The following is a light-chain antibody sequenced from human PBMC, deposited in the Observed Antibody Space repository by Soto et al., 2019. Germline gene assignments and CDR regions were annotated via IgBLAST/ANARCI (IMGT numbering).Light chain of an antibody. CDR3: QQYKANSRT. Sequence: DAQMAQTPPTFAASVRDRVLITCRASQSISSWLIWYQQKAGKAPKLLIYKASTLESGVPSNFSGSGSGTEFTLTISSLQPDDFATYYCQQYKANSRTFGQGTKVDIK. V-gene: IGKV1-5*03. CDR1: QSISSW. J-gene: IGKJ1*01. CDR2: KAS.